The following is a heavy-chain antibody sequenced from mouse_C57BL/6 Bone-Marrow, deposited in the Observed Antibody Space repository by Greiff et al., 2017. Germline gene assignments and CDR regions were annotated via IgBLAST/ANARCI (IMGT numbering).Heavy chain of an antibody. V-gene: IGHV1-69*01. Sequence: VQLQQPGAELVMPGASVKLSCKASGYTFTSYWMHWVKQRPGQGLEWIGEIDPSDSYTNYNQKFKGKSTLTVDKSSSTAYMQLSSLTSEDSAVYYCARYGSWYFDVWGTGTTVTVSS. CDR3: ARYGSWYFDV. CDR2: IDPSDSYT. J-gene: IGHJ1*03. CDR1: GYTFTSYW. D-gene: IGHD1-1*01.